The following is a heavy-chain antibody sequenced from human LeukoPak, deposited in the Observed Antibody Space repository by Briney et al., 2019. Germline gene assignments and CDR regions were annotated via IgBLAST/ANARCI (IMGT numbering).Heavy chain of an antibody. CDR1: GFTFSDHY. CDR2: ISGSSHGI. Sequence: GGSLRLSCVASGFTFSDHYMNWIRQTPGKGLEWLSYISGSSHGIKYADSVEGRFTVSRDNSKRSLYLEMNSLRVEDTAVYYCVRWAREADVWSQGTQVIVSS. V-gene: IGHV3-11*01. D-gene: IGHD2-15*01. CDR3: VRWAREADV. J-gene: IGHJ4*02.